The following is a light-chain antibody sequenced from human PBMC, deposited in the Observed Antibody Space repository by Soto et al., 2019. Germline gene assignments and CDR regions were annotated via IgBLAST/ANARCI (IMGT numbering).Light chain of an antibody. CDR1: SSKIGNNY. CDR2: DNN. V-gene: IGLV1-51*01. J-gene: IGLJ2*01. Sequence: QSVLTQPPSVSAAPGQKVTISCSGSSSKIGNNYVSWYQQLPGTAPKLLIYDNNKRPSGIPDRFSGYKSGTSATLGITGLQTGDEADYYCGTWDSSLSAVVFGGGTKVTVL. CDR3: GTWDSSLSAVV.